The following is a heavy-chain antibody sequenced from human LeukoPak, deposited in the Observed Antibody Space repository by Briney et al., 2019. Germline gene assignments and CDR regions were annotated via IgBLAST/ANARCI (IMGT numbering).Heavy chain of an antibody. J-gene: IGHJ5*02. V-gene: IGHV4-38-2*02. CDR1: GYSIRSAYY. CDR2: IYQSGST. D-gene: IGHD1-1*01. CDR3: ATTTGGPYNWFDP. Sequence: SETLSLTCTVSGYSIRSAYYWGWIRHPPGKGLEWIGTIYQSGSTSYNPSLKSRVTILVDTSKNKFSLKLSSVTAADTAVYYCATTTGGPYNWFDPWGQGTLVTVSS.